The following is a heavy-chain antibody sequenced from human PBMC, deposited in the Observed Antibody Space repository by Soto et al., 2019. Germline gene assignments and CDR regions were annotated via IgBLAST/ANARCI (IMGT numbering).Heavy chain of an antibody. CDR3: AREGRGRHFDY. J-gene: IGHJ4*02. V-gene: IGHV1-69*14. CDR1: GGSFSSYA. CDR2: IVPIFATP. Sequence: QVQLVQSGAEVKKPGSSVKVSCKASGGSFSSYAFTWVRLAPGQGLECMGGIVPIFATPNYAQKLQGRVTITADRSTNPVYMELSGLTSEDTALCFWAREGRGRHFDYWGQGTLVTVSS. D-gene: IGHD5-12*01.